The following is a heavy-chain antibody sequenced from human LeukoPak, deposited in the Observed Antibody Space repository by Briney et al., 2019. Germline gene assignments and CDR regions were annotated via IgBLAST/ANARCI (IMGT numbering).Heavy chain of an antibody. D-gene: IGHD3-16*02. CDR2: INHSGST. V-gene: IGHV4-34*01. J-gene: IGHJ5*02. CDR1: GGSFSGYY. Sequence: HPSETLSLTCAVYGGSFSGYYWSWIRQPPGKGLEWIGEINHSGSTNYNPSLKSRVTISVDTSKNQFSLKLSSVTAADTAVYYCARGLYDYVWGSYRYTRKENNWFDPKGQGTLVTVSS. CDR3: ARGLYDYVWGSYRYTRKENNWFDP.